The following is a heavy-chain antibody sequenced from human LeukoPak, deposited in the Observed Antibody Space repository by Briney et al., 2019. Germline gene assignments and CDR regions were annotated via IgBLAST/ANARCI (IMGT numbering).Heavy chain of an antibody. CDR1: GGSISSYY. Sequence: SETLSLTCTVSGGSISSYYWNWIRQPPGKGLEWIGYIYYSGSTNYNPSLKSRVTISVDTSKNQFSLKLSSVTAADTAVYYCARAENNWFDPWGQGTLVTVSS. V-gene: IGHV4-59*01. CDR3: ARAENNWFDP. J-gene: IGHJ5*02. CDR2: IYYSGST.